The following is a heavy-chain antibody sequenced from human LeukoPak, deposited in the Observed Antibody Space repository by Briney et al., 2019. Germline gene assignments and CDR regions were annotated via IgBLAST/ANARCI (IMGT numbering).Heavy chain of an antibody. V-gene: IGHV1-2*02. CDR2: INSNSGAT. CDR3: AREGRDRSDTAAFDY. Sequence: ASVKVSCKASGYTFTGNYMHWVRQAPGQGPEWMGWINSNSGATHSAQKFQGRVAMSRDTSISTVYMELSSLTGDDTAIYYCAREGRDRSDTAAFDYWGPGTLVTVSS. D-gene: IGHD1-14*01. CDR1: GYTFTGNY. J-gene: IGHJ4*02.